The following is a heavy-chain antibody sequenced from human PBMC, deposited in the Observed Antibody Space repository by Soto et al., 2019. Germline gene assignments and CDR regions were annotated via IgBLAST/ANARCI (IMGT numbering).Heavy chain of an antibody. J-gene: IGHJ3*02. Sequence: QVQLQESGPGLVKPSETLSLTCTVSGGSISSYYWSWIRQPPGKGLEWIGYIYYSGSTNYNPSLKSRVTISVDTSKNQFSLKRGSVTAADTAVYYCARVWGGAFDIWGQGTMVTVSS. CDR3: ARVWGGAFDI. V-gene: IGHV4-59*01. CDR2: IYYSGST. D-gene: IGHD3-10*01. CDR1: GGSISSYY.